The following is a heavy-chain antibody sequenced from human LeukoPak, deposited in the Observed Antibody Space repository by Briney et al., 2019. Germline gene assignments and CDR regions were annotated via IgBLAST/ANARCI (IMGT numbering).Heavy chain of an antibody. CDR1: GGSISSSSYY. Sequence: PSETLSLTCTVSGGSISSSSYYWGWIRQPPGKGLEWIGSIYYSGSTYYNPSLKSRVTISVDTSKNQFSLKLRSVTAADTAVYYCAREGGSYYPHYYFDYWGQGTLVTVSS. D-gene: IGHD1-26*01. J-gene: IGHJ4*02. V-gene: IGHV4-39*07. CDR2: IYYSGST. CDR3: AREGGSYYPHYYFDY.